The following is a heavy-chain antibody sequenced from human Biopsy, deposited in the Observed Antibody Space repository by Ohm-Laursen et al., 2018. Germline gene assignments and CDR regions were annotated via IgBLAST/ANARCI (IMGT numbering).Heavy chain of an antibody. CDR1: GFTFSRSV. D-gene: IGHD2-8*02. CDR2: IHGDERSA. V-gene: IGHV3-74*03. J-gene: IGHJ4*02. Sequence: SLRLSCAASGFTFSRSVMHWVRQAPGKGLMGVSRIHGDERSATYAEPVKGRLTISRDNAKNTLHLQMNSLRAEDTAVYYCTGDSGGLGDYWGQGTLVTVSS. CDR3: TGDSGGLGDY.